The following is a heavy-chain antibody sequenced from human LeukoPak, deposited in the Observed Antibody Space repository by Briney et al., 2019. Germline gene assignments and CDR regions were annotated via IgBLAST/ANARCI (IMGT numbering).Heavy chain of an antibody. CDR2: IYTSGST. V-gene: IGHV4-61*02. CDR3: ALGGWELRDYYYYYMDV. CDR1: GGSISSGSYY. D-gene: IGHD1-26*01. J-gene: IGHJ6*03. Sequence: SETLSLTCTVSGGSISSGSYYWSWIRQPAGKGLEWIGRIYTSGSTNYNPSLKSRVIISVDTSQNQFSLKLSSVTAADTAVYYCALGGWELRDYYYYYMDVWGKGTTVTVSS.